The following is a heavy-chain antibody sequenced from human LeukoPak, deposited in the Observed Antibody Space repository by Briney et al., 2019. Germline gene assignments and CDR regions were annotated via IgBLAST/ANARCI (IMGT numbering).Heavy chain of an antibody. J-gene: IGHJ5*02. CDR2: ISSNGGST. Sequence: GGSLRLSCAASGFTFSSYAMHWVRQAPGKGLEYVSAISSNGGSTYYANSVKGRFTISRDNSKNTLYLQMGSLRSDDTAVYYCARGKPTYSSKNWFDPWGQGTLVTVSS. CDR3: ARGKPTYSSKNWFDP. V-gene: IGHV3-64*01. D-gene: IGHD6-13*01. CDR1: GFTFSSYA.